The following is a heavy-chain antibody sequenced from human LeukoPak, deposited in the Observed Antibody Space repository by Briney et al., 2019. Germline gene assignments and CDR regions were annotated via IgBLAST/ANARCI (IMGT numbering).Heavy chain of an antibody. D-gene: IGHD2-2*01. V-gene: IGHV3-30*04. J-gene: IGHJ6*02. Sequence: GGSLRLSCAASGFTFSSYAMHWVRQAPGKGLEWVAVISYDGSNKYYADSVKGRFTISRDNSKNTLYLQMNSLRAEDTAVYYCARGQIPTAKRDYYFYGMDVWGQGTTVTVSS. CDR2: ISYDGSNK. CDR3: ARGQIPTAKRDYYFYGMDV. CDR1: GFTFSSYA.